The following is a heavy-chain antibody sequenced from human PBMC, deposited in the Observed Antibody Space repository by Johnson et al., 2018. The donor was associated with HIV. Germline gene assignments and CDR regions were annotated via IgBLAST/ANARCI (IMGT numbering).Heavy chain of an antibody. CDR2: IKRKSEGGTT. CDR3: TTDLASDAFDI. CDR1: GFTFTDAW. V-gene: IGHV3-15*01. J-gene: IGHJ3*02. Sequence: VLLVESGGGVVQPGRSLRLSCAASGFTFTDAWMSWVRQAPGKGLEWVGRIKRKSEGGTTDYAAPVKGRFSISRDDSKNTLYLQMNSLRVEDTAVYYCTTDLASDAFDIWCQGTLVTVSS.